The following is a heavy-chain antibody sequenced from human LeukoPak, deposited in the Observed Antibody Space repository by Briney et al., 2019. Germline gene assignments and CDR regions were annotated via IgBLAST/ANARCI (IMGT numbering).Heavy chain of an antibody. CDR3: ARDKRVAVAGTYIYYYYMDV. D-gene: IGHD6-19*01. CDR2: IYTSGST. CDR1: GDSISSGSYY. V-gene: IGHV4-61*02. Sequence: PSETLSLTCTVSGDSISSGSYYWSWIRQPAGKGLEWIGRIYTSGSTNYNPSLKSRVTISVDTSKNQFSLKLSSVTAADTAVYYCARDKRVAVAGTYIYYYYMDVWGNGTTVTISS. J-gene: IGHJ6*03.